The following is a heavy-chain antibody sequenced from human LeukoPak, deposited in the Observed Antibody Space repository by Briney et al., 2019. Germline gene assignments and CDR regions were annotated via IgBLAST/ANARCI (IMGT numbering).Heavy chain of an antibody. CDR2: IYYSGST. D-gene: IGHD2-15*01. V-gene: IGHV4-31*03. Sequence: SQTLSLTCTVSGGSIGSGGYYWSWIRQHPRKGLEWIGYIYYSGSTYYNPSLKSRVTISVDTSKNQFSLKLSSVTAADTAVYYCARVIAATGWFDPWGQGTLVTVSS. CDR1: GGSIGSGGYY. CDR3: ARVIAATGWFDP. J-gene: IGHJ5*02.